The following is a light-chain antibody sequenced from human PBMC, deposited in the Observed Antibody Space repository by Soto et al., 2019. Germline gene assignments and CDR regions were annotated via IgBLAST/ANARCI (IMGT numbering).Light chain of an antibody. CDR1: SSNIGNNH. V-gene: IGLV1-51*01. Sequence: QSVLTQPPSVSAAPGQKVTISCSGDSSNIGNNHVSWYQQVPGTAPKLLIYDNNQRPSGFSDRFSGSKSGTSASLGITGLQTGDEADYYCGTWDDSLSACVFASGTKVTVL. CDR2: DNN. CDR3: GTWDDSLSACV. J-gene: IGLJ1*01.